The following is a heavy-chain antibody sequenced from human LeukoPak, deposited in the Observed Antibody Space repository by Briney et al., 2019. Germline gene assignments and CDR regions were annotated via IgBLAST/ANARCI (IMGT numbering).Heavy chain of an antibody. CDR2: ISSSSTYI. V-gene: IGHV3-21*01. CDR1: GFTFASYT. CDR3: AELGITMIGGV. J-gene: IGHJ6*04. D-gene: IGHD3-10*02. Sequence: PGGSLRLSCSASGFTFASYTMTWVRQAPGKGLEWVSSISSSSTYIYYADSVKGRFTISRDNAKNSLYLQMNSLRAEDTAVYYCAELGITMIGGVWGKGTTVTISS.